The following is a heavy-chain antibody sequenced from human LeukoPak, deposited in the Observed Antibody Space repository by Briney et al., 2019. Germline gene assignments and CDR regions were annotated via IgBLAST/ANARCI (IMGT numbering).Heavy chain of an antibody. Sequence: SETLSLTCTVSGGSISSGDYYWSWIRQPPGKGLEWIGYIYYSGRTYYNPSLKSRVTISVDTSKNQFSLKLSSVTAADTAVYYCAVDAYGDYDYFDYWGQGTPVTVSS. CDR2: IYYSGRT. CDR1: GGSISSGDYY. D-gene: IGHD4-17*01. CDR3: AVDAYGDYDYFDY. V-gene: IGHV4-30-4*01. J-gene: IGHJ4*02.